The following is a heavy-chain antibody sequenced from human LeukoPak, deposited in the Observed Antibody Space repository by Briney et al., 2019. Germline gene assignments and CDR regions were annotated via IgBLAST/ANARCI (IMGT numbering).Heavy chain of an antibody. Sequence: SVKVSCKASGGTFSSYAISWVRQAPGQGAEWMGGIIPIFGTANYAQKFQGRVTITTDESTSTAYMELSSLRSEDTAVYYCAHRRAMIVVDPVGWFDPWDQGTLVTVSS. J-gene: IGHJ5*02. D-gene: IGHD3-22*01. CDR3: AHRRAMIVVDPVGWFDP. CDR2: IIPIFGTA. V-gene: IGHV1-69*05. CDR1: GGTFSSYA.